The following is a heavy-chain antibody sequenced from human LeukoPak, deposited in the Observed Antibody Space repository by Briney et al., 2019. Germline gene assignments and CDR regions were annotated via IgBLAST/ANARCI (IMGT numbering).Heavy chain of an antibody. J-gene: IGHJ3*02. CDR1: GFTVSSNY. CDR3: ARGRYYYDSSAYPTRAAFDI. Sequence: PGGSLRLSCAASGFTVSSNYMSWVRQAPGKGLEWVSVIYSGGSTYYADSVKGRFTISRDNSKNTLYLQMNSLRAEDTAAYYCARGRYYYDSSAYPTRAAFDIWGQGTMVTVSS. V-gene: IGHV3-66*01. CDR2: IYSGGST. D-gene: IGHD3-22*01.